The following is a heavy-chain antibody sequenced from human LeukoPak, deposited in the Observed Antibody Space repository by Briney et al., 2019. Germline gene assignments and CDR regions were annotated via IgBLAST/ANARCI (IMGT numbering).Heavy chain of an antibody. CDR3: ARDKGDYDSSGSLFVF. CDR2: LRQDGGEI. J-gene: IGHJ4*02. V-gene: IGHV3-7*03. CDR1: GFTFSRYW. D-gene: IGHD3-16*01. Sequence: GGSLRLSCAASGFTFSRYWMSWGRQVPRQVREWVAHLRQDGGEIYYVDSVKGRFTISRDNAKSSLYLQMNSLRAGDTAVYYCARDKGDYDSSGSLFVFGGQGTLVTVSS.